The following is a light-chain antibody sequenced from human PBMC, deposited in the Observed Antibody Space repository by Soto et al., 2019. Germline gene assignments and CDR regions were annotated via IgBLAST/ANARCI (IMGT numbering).Light chain of an antibody. J-gene: IGKJ4*01. V-gene: IGKV1-27*01. Sequence: DIQMTQSPSSLSASVGDRVTITCRASQGISNYLAWYQQKPGKVPKLLIYAASTLQSGLPSRFSGSGSGTDFTLTSSRLQPEDVANYYCQKYNCAPPTFGRGTKVEIK. CDR1: QGISNY. CDR3: QKYNCAPPT. CDR2: AAS.